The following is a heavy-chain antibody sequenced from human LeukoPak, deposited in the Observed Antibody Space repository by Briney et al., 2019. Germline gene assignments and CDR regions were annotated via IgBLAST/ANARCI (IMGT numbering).Heavy chain of an antibody. V-gene: IGHV3-30*03. D-gene: IGHD2-15*01. Sequence: GRSLRLSCAASGFTFSSHGMHWVRQAPGKGLERVAVISYDGSNKYYADSVKGRFTISRDSSKNTLSLQMNSLRTEDTAVYYCARGGGQKAIYYFDYWGQGTLLTVSS. CDR2: ISYDGSNK. J-gene: IGHJ4*02. CDR1: GFTFSSHG. CDR3: ARGGGQKAIYYFDY.